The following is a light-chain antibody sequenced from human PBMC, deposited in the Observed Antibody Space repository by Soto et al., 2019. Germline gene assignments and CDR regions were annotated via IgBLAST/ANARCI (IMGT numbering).Light chain of an antibody. CDR1: TGATSGHKY. Sequence: HSVLTQPPSASGSPGQSVTIPCTGSTGATSGHKYVAWYQHHPGEVPKLLIYEDSKRPSGVPDRFSASRAGNTASLTVSGLQSDDEALYYCSSYIDMDNSVTFGGGTKLTVL. CDR3: SSYIDMDNSVT. V-gene: IGLV2-8*01. CDR2: EDS. J-gene: IGLJ2*01.